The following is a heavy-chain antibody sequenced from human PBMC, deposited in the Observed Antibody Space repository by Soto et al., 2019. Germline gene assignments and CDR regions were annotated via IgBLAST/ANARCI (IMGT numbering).Heavy chain of an antibody. V-gene: IGHV3-21*04. CDR1: GFTFSSYS. J-gene: IGHJ6*03. Sequence: PGGSLRLSCAASGFTFSSYSMNWVRQAPGKGLEWVSSISSSSSYIYYADSVKGRFTISRDNAKNSLYLQMNSLRAEDTAVYYCAKGEHYYYYYMDVWGKGTTVTVSS. CDR2: ISSSSSYI. CDR3: AKGEHYYYYYMDV. D-gene: IGHD1-26*01.